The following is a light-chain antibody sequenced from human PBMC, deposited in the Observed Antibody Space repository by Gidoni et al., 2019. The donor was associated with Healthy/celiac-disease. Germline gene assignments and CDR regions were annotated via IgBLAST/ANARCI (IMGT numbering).Light chain of an antibody. CDR1: QGISSY. Sequence: DIQLTQSQSFLSASVGDRVTITCRASQGISSYLAWYQQKPGKASKLLIYAASTLQSGVPSRFSGSGSGTEFTLTISSLQPEDFATYYCQQLNSYPPFTFGPGTKVDIK. J-gene: IGKJ3*01. CDR3: QQLNSYPPFT. CDR2: AAS. V-gene: IGKV1-9*01.